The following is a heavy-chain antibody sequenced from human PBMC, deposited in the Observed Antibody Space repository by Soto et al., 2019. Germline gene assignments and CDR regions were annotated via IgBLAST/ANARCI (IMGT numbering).Heavy chain of an antibody. J-gene: IGHJ4*02. D-gene: IGHD6-19*01. V-gene: IGHV4-30-2*01. CDR3: ARSSGSDSFDY. CDR1: GPSLTLGGDS. CDR2: INHLETI. Sequence: SETLSLTCTVSGPSLTLGGDSWGWIRQTPGKGLEWIGYINHLETILYNPSFERRLTLSIDRAKKQFSLKVHSTFAEDRPVYFCARSSGSDSFDYWGQGILVTVSS.